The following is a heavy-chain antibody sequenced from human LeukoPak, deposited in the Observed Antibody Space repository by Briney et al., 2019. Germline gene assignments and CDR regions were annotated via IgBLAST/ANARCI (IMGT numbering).Heavy chain of an antibody. D-gene: IGHD5-24*01. V-gene: IGHV1-18*01. CDR2: ISAYNGNT. CDR1: GYTFTSYG. CDR3: ARDLQMATIRAFDI. Sequence: ASVKVSCNASGYTFTSYGISWVRQAPGQGLEWMGWISAYNGNTNYAQKLQGRVTMTTDTSTSTAYMELRRLRSDDTAVYYCARDLQMATIRAFDIWGQGTMVTVSS. J-gene: IGHJ3*02.